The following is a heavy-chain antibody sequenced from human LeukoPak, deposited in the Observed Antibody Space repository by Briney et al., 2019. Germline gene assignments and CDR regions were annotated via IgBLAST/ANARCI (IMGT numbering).Heavy chain of an antibody. CDR2: IKEDGSTK. CDR1: GFNLSAFW. CDR3: ARDGGYCSGITCPGDL. J-gene: IGHJ4*02. Sequence: GGSLRLSCAASGFNLSAFWMSWVRQAPGKGPEWVANIKEDGSTKFYVDSVKGRFTISRDNAKNSLYLQMNSLRAEDTAMYFCARDGGYCSGITCPGDLWGQGTLVTVSP. V-gene: IGHV3-7*01. D-gene: IGHD2-2*01.